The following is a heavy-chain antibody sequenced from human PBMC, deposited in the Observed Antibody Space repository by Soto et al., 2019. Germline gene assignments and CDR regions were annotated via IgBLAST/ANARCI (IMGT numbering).Heavy chain of an antibody. D-gene: IGHD2-2*01. Sequence: QVQLVQSGAEVKKPGASVKVSRKASGYTFTSYDINWVRQATGQGLEWMGWMNPNSGNTGNAQKFQGRVTMTRNTSISTAYMELSSLRSEDTAVYYCARRGIYCSSTSCYHVDCGQGTLVTVSS. J-gene: IGHJ4*02. CDR3: ARRGIYCSSTSCYHVD. CDR2: MNPNSGNT. V-gene: IGHV1-8*01. CDR1: GYTFTSYD.